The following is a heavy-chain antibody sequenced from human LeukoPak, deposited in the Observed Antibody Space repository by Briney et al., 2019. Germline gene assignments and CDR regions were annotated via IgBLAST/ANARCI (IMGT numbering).Heavy chain of an antibody. J-gene: IGHJ4*02. Sequence: GGSLRLSCAASGFTFSSYSMNWVRQAPGKGLEWVSSISSSSSYIYYADPVKGRFTISRDNSKNTLYLQMNSLRAEDTAVYYCAKDRRRYTIFGVVSFDYWGQGTLVTVSS. CDR3: AKDRRRYTIFGVVSFDY. V-gene: IGHV3-21*04. D-gene: IGHD3-3*01. CDR1: GFTFSSYS. CDR2: ISSSSSYI.